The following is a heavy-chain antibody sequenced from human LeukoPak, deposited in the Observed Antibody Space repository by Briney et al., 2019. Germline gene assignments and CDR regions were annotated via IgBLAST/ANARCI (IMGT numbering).Heavy chain of an antibody. V-gene: IGHV1-18*01. CDR1: GYTFTSYG. D-gene: IGHD6-13*01. Sequence: ASVKVSCKASGYTFTSYGISWVRQAPGQGLEWMGWISAYNGNTNYAQKLQGRVTMTTDTSTSTAYMELRSLRSDDTAVYYCARDASSRSWPYYFDYWGQGTLVTVSS. CDR2: ISAYNGNT. J-gene: IGHJ4*02. CDR3: ARDASSRSWPYYFDY.